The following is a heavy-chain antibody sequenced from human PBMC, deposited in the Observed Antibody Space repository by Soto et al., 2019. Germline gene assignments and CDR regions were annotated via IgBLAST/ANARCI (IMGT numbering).Heavy chain of an antibody. Sequence: QVQLQQWGAGLLKPSETLSLTCAVYGGSFSGYYWSWIRQPPGKGLEWIGEINHSGSTNYNPSLKSRVTISVDTSKNQFSLKLSSVTAADTAVYYCARDYGRYFDAYNWFDPWGQGTLVTVSS. CDR3: ARDYGRYFDAYNWFDP. J-gene: IGHJ5*02. V-gene: IGHV4-34*01. CDR2: INHSGST. CDR1: GGSFSGYY. D-gene: IGHD3-9*01.